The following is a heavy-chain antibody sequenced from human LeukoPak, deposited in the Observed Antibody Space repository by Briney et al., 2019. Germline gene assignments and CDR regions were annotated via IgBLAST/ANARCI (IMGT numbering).Heavy chain of an antibody. J-gene: IGHJ5*02. Sequence: SETLSLTCAVSGGSISSGGYSWSWIRQPPGKGLEWIGYIYYSGSTYYNPSLKSRVTISVDTSKNQFSLKLTSVTAADTALYYCAKSRPGGSYRRNWFDPWGQGTLVTVSS. CDR3: AKSRPGGSYRRNWFDP. D-gene: IGHD1-26*01. CDR2: IYYSGST. V-gene: IGHV4-30-4*07. CDR1: GGSISSGGYS.